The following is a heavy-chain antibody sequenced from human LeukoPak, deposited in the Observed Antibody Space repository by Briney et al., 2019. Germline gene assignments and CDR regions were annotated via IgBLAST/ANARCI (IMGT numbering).Heavy chain of an antibody. D-gene: IGHD3-10*01. CDR2: ISGSGGST. V-gene: IGHV3-23*01. CDR1: GFTFSSYA. CDR3: AKDFYGSGTGNWFDP. J-gene: IGHJ5*02. Sequence: PGGSLRLSCAASGFTFSSYAMSWVRQAPGKGLEWVSAISGSGGSTYYADSVKGRFTISRDNSKNTLYLQMNSLRAEDTAVYYCAKDFYGSGTGNWFDPWGQGTLVTVSS.